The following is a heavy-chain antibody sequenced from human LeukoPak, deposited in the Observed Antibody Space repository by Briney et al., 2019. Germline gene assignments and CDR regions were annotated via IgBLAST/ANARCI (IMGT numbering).Heavy chain of an antibody. V-gene: IGHV1-18*01. CDR3: ARDGVWFGELPEKNDY. CDR2: ISAYNGNT. Sequence: SVNVSCKASGYTFTSYGISWVRQAPGQGLEWMGWISAYNGNTNYAQKLQGRITMTTDTSTSTAYMELRSLRSDDTAVYHCARDGVWFGELPEKNDYWGQGTLVTVSS. CDR1: GYTFTSYG. J-gene: IGHJ4*02. D-gene: IGHD3-10*01.